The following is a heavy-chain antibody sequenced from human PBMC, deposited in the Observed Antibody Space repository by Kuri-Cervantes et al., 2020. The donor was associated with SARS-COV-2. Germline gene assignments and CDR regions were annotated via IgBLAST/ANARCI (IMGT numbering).Heavy chain of an antibody. CDR2: ISSTSSYI. V-gene: IGHV3-21*01. CDR3: ARDCSSPYKYYYYYYMDV. D-gene: IGHD6-13*01. Sequence: GSLRLSCSASGFTFSSYVLHWVRQAPGKGLEWVSSISSTSSYIYYADSVKGRFTISRDNAKNSLYLQMNSLRAEDTAVYYCARDCSSPYKYYYYYYMDVWGKGTTVTVSS. CDR1: GFTFSSYV. J-gene: IGHJ6*03.